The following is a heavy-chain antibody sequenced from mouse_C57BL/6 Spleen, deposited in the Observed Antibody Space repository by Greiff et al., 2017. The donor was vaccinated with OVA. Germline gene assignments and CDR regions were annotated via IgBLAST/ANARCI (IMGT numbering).Heavy chain of an antibody. Sequence: VQLQQSGAELVRPGASVKLSCTASGFNIKDYYMHWVKQRPEQGLEWIGRIDPEDGDTEYAQKFKGKATLTADTSSTTAYMQLSSLTSEDTAVXYCTTSSSYEYFDVWGTGTTVTVSS. D-gene: IGHD1-1*01. CDR1: GFNIKDYY. J-gene: IGHJ1*03. CDR2: IDPEDGDT. V-gene: IGHV14-1*01. CDR3: TTSSSYEYFDV.